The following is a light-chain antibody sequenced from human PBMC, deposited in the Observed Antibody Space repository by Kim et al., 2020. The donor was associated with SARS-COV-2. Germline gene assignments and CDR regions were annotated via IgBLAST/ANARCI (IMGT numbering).Light chain of an antibody. J-gene: IGLJ1*01. CDR2: GVT. Sequence: GQSITISCTGTSSDIGGFDSVSWYQQRPGKAPKLLIYGVTHRPSGFPDRFSGSKSGNTASLTISGLQAEDEADYYCSSYTTIYSYVFGTGTKVTVL. CDR3: SSYTTIYSYV. V-gene: IGLV2-14*03. CDR1: SSDIGGFDS.